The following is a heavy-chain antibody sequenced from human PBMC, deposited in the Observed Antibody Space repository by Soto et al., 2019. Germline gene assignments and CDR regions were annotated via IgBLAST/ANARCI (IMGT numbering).Heavy chain of an antibody. CDR3: AKDLEVLWFGEPGFDYYYGMDV. Sequence: GGSLRLSCAASGFTFSSYAMSWVRQAPGKGLEWVSAISGSGGSTYYADSVKGRFTISRDNSKNTLYLQMNSLRAEDTAVYYCAKDLEVLWFGEPGFDYYYGMDVWGQGTTVTVSS. CDR2: ISGSGGST. CDR1: GFTFSSYA. D-gene: IGHD3-10*01. J-gene: IGHJ6*02. V-gene: IGHV3-23*01.